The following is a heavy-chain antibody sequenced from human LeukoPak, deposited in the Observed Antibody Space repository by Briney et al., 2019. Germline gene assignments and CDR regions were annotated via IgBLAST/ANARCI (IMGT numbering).Heavy chain of an antibody. D-gene: IGHD1-26*01. J-gene: IGHJ4*02. CDR2: ISNKGGST. V-gene: IGHV3-64D*09. CDR3: VKSGTWADFDS. CDR1: GFTFSSYG. Sequence: GGSLRLSCSASGFTFSSYGMHWVRQAPGKGLEYVSGISNKGGSTYYADSVKGRFTISRDNSRNTLHLQMSSLRADDTAVYYCVKSGTWADFDSWGQGTLVTVSS.